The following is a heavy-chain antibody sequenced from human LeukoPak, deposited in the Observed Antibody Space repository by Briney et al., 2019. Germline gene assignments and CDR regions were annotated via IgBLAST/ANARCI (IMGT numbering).Heavy chain of an antibody. CDR1: GXSISSGDYY. D-gene: IGHD3-22*01. CDR3: VRGRYDSSGYNYWYFDL. J-gene: IGHJ2*01. CDR2: IYHSGYT. V-gene: IGHV4-31*03. Sequence: SETLSLTCTVSGXSISSGDYYWTWIRQHPGKGLEWIGYIYHSGYTYYNPSLKSRVTMSLDTSKNKFSLKLSSVTAADTAVYYCVRGRYDSSGYNYWYFDLWGRGTLVTVSS.